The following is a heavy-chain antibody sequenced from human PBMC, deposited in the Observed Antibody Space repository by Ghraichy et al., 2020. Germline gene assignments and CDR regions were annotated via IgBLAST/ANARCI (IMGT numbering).Heavy chain of an antibody. CDR2: ITHTGST. D-gene: IGHD1-14*01. V-gene: IGHV4-34*01. J-gene: IGHJ4*02. CDR3: ARVRTWAYYFDY. Sequence: SQTLSLTCAVHGESFNGYYWTWIRQPPGKGLEWIGEITHTGSTNYNPSLNRPVTISLDTSKNQFSLKLTSVTAADTAVYYCARVRTWAYYFDYWGQGTLVTVSS. CDR1: GESFNGYY.